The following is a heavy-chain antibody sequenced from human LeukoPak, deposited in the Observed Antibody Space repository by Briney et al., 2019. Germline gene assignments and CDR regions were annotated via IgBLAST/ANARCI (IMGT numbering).Heavy chain of an antibody. CDR1: GFTVSSNY. V-gene: IGHV3-53*01. J-gene: IGHJ4*02. CDR2: IYSGGST. CDR3: ARVGDSSGYVTYYFDY. Sequence: GGSLRLSCAASGFTVSSNYMSWVRQAPGKGLEWVSVIYSGGSTYYADSVKGRFTISRDNSKNTLYLQMNSLRAEDTAVYYCARVGDSSGYVTYYFDYWGQGTLVTVSS. D-gene: IGHD3-22*01.